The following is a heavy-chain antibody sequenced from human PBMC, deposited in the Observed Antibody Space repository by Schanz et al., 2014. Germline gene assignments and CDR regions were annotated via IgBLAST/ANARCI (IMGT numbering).Heavy chain of an antibody. CDR3: ARSGSSNWYFFDY. J-gene: IGHJ4*02. V-gene: IGHV1-69*04. CDR2: IIPNLGSA. Sequence: QVQLVQSGAEVKKPGSSVTVSCKASGDTLSSYGISWVRQAPGQGLEWMGRIIPNLGSANYAQKFQGRVTITRDTLASTAYMEVSSLRSEDTAVYYCARSGSSNWYFFDYWGQGTLVTVSS. D-gene: IGHD6-13*01. CDR1: GDTLSSYG.